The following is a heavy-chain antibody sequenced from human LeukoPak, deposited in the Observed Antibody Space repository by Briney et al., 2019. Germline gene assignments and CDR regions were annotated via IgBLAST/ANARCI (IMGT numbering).Heavy chain of an antibody. CDR1: GFTFGDYV. J-gene: IGHJ4*02. D-gene: IGHD6-13*01. CDR2: IRSKPYGGTT. V-gene: IGHV3-49*04. CDR3: TTGSATGNGSGY. Sequence: PGGSLRLSCTASGFTFGDYVMSWVRQAPGKGLEWVGFIRSKPYGGTTEYAASVKGRFIISRDDSKTIVYRQMNSLKSEDTAVYYCTTGSATGNGSGYWGQGTLVTVSS.